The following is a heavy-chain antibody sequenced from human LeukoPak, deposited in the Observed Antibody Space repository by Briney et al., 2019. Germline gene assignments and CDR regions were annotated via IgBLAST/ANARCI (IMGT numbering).Heavy chain of an antibody. J-gene: IGHJ6*02. D-gene: IGHD3-3*01. Sequence: SETLSLTCAVYGGSFSGYYWSWIRQPPGKGLEWIGEINHSGSTYYNPSLKSRVTISVDTSKNQFSLKLRSVTAADTAVYYCATTLGSIFGGLGGYYYVMDVWGQGTTVTVSS. V-gene: IGHV4-34*01. CDR1: GGSFSGYY. CDR2: INHSGST. CDR3: ATTLGSIFGGLGGYYYVMDV.